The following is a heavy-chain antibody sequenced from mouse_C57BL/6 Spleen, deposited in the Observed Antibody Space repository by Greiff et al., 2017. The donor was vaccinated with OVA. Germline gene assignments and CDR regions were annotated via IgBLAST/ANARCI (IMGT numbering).Heavy chain of an antibody. J-gene: IGHJ1*03. CDR2: IYPGSGNT. CDR1: GYRFTSYY. CDR3: ARCYYGSSHWYFDV. Sequence: VQLQQSGPELVKPGASVKISCKASGYRFTSYYIHWVKQRPGQGLEWIGWIYPGSGNTKYNEKFKGKATLTADTSSSTAYMQLSILTSEYSAVYYCARCYYGSSHWYFDVWGTGTTVTVSS. D-gene: IGHD1-1*01. V-gene: IGHV1-66*01.